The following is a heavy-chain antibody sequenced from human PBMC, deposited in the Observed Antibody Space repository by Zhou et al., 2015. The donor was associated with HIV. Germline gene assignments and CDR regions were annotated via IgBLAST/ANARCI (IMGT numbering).Heavy chain of an antibody. CDR3: ARDRNGTWIQLWNWFDP. J-gene: IGHJ5*02. CDR1: GGTFSSYA. D-gene: IGHD5-18*01. Sequence: QVQLVQSGAEVKKPGSSVKVSCKASGGTFSSYAISWVRQAPGQGLEWMGGIIPIFGTANYAQKFQGRVTITADESTSTAYMELSSLRSEDTAVYYCARDRNGTWIQLWNWFDPWGQGTLVTVSS. V-gene: IGHV1-69*01. CDR2: IIPIFGTA.